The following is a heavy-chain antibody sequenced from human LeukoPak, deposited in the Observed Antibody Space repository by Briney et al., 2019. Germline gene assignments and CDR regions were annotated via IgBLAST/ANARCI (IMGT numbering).Heavy chain of an antibody. CDR1: EFTVSSNY. V-gene: IGHV3-53*01. Sequence: GGSLRLSCAASEFTVSSNYMSWVRQAPGKGLEWVSVIYSGGSTYYADSVKGRFTISRDNSKNTLYLQMNSLRAEDTAVYYCARERGATYYDILTAPAVWGQGTTVTVSS. D-gene: IGHD3-9*01. CDR3: ARERGATYYDILTAPAV. J-gene: IGHJ6*02. CDR2: IYSGGST.